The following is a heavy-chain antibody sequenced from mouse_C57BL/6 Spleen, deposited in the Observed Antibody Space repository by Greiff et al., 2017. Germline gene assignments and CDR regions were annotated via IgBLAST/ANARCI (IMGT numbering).Heavy chain of an antibody. CDR2: IYPGSGNT. CDR3: ARYYYGSSFYAMDY. D-gene: IGHD1-1*01. J-gene: IGHJ4*01. Sequence: QVQLKESGPELVKPGASVKISCKASGYTFTDYYINWVKQRPGQGLEWIGWIYPGSGNTTYNEKFKGKATLTVDTSSSTAYMQLSSLTSEDSAVYFCARYYYGSSFYAMDYWGQGTSVTVSS. V-gene: IGHV1-84*01. CDR1: GYTFTDYY.